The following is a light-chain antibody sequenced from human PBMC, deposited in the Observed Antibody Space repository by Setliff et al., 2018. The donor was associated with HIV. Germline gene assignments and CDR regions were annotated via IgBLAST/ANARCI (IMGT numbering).Light chain of an antibody. CDR2: GNS. CDR3: QSYDSSLSGSDV. Sequence: QSVLTQPPSVSGAPGQRVTISCTGSSSNIGAGYDVHWYQQLPGTAPKILIYGNSNRPSGVPDRFSGSKSGTSASLAITGLRAEDEADYYCQSYDSSLSGSDVFGTGTKGTVL. J-gene: IGLJ1*01. V-gene: IGLV1-40*01. CDR1: SSNIGAGYD.